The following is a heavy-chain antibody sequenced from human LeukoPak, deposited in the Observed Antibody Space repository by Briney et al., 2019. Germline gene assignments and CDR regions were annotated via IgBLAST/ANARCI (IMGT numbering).Heavy chain of an antibody. D-gene: IGHD2-2*01. CDR2: IHHTGTT. J-gene: IGHJ4*02. CDR3: VRHLSLGYQDPYFEY. CDR1: GGSISTFY. Sequence: SKTLSLTCTVSGGSISTFYWSWIRQTPGKGLEWIGEIHHTGTTKYNPSLKSRLTISVDTSKNQFSLKLRSVTATDTAVYYCVRHLSLGYQDPYFEYWGQGTLVTVSS. V-gene: IGHV4-59*08.